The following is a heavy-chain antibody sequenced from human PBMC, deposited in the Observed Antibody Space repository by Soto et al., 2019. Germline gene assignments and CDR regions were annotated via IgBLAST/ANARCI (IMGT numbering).Heavy chain of an antibody. CDR1: GFTFRTYG. D-gene: IGHD6-6*01. J-gene: IGHJ6*02. V-gene: IGHV3-30*18. Sequence: QVQLVESGGGVVQPGRSLRLSCAASGFTFRTYGMHWVRQAPGKGLEWLAVISNNGINKYYADSVKGRFTISRDNSRDTLFLQMNSLRGEDTYIYYCAKVIRADSTSSNFYYYSGLDVWGQGTTVTVSS. CDR3: AKVIRADSTSSNFYYYSGLDV. CDR2: ISNNGINK.